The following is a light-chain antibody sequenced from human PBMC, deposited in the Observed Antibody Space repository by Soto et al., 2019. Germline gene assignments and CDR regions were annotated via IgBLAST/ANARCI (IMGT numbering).Light chain of an antibody. CDR1: QSVSSTY. CDR3: QQYGSSLLT. CDR2: GAS. V-gene: IGKV3-20*01. J-gene: IGKJ4*01. Sequence: VLTQSPGTLSLSPGERATLSCRASQSVSSTYLAWYQQKPGQAPRLLIYGASSRATGIPDRFSGSGSGTDFTLTISRLEPEDFAVYYCQQYGSSLLTFGGGTKVDIK.